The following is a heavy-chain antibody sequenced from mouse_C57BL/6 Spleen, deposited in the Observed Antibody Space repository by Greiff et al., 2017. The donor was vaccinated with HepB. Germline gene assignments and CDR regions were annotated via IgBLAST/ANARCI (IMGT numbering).Heavy chain of an antibody. J-gene: IGHJ1*03. CDR2: ISSGSSTI. CDR1: GFTFSDYG. D-gene: IGHD2-5*01. Sequence: EVKLVESGGGLVKPGGSLKLSCAAPGFTFSDYGMHWVRQAPEKGLEWVAYISSGSSTIYYADTVKGRFTISRDNAKNTLFLQMTSLRSEDTAMYYCAREKAYYSNGDVWGTGTTVTVSS. V-gene: IGHV5-17*01. CDR3: AREKAYYSNGDV.